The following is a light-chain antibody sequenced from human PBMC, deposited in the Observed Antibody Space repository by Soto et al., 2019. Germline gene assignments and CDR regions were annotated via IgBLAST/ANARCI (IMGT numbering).Light chain of an antibody. CDR3: QQYNSYS. J-gene: IGKJ1*01. CDR2: AAS. CDR1: QSISSY. Sequence: DIQMTQSTSSLSASVGDRVTITCRASQSISSYLNWYQQKPGKAPKLLIYAASSLQSGVPSRFSGSGSGTEFTLTISSLQPDDFATYYCQQYNSYSFGQGTKVDIK. V-gene: IGKV1-39*01.